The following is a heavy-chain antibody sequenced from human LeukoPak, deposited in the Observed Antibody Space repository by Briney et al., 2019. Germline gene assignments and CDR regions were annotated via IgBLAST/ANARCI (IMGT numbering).Heavy chain of an antibody. D-gene: IGHD2/OR15-2a*01. J-gene: IGHJ5*02. CDR1: GFTFSNYG. CDR2: LSGSGDIT. CDR3: AKRGNAISFFDP. V-gene: IGHV3-23*01. Sequence: GGSLRLSCAASGFTFSNYGMYWVRRAPGKGLEWVSGLSGSGDITYYTDSVKGRFTISRDNSKNTLYLEMNNLRAEDTALYYCAKRGNAISFFDPWGQGTLVTVSS.